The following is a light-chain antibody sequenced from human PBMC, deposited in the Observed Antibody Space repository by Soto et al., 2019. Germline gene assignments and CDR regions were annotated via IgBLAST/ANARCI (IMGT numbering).Light chain of an antibody. V-gene: IGLV2-23*01. J-gene: IGLJ1*01. CDR2: EGS. Sequence: QSALTQPASVSGSPGQSITISCTGTSSDVGSYNLGSWYQQHPGKAPKLMIYEGSKRPSGVSNHFSGSKSGNTASLTISGLQAEDEADYYCCSYAGSSTLVFGTGTKVTVL. CDR1: SSDVGSYNL. CDR3: CSYAGSSTLV.